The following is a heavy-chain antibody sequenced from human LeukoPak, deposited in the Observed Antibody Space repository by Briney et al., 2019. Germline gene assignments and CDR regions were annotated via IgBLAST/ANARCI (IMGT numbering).Heavy chain of an antibody. CDR3: ARDHAHYDNAPGY. D-gene: IGHD3-22*01. Sequence: GGSLRLSCAASGFTFSSYSMNWVRQAPGKGLEWVSYISSSSSTIYYADSVKGRFTISRDNAKNSLYLQMNSLRAEDTAVYYCARDHAHYDNAPGYWGQGTLVTVSS. V-gene: IGHV3-48*04. CDR1: GFTFSSYS. J-gene: IGHJ4*02. CDR2: ISSSSSTI.